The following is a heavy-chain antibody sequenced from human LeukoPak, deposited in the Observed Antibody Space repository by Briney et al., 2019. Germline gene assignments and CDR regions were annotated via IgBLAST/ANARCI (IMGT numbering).Heavy chain of an antibody. Sequence: GGSLRLSCAASGFPFNTQDMRWVRQAPGKGLEWVSSIHADGVGTFYADSVRGRFTISRDNSKNTLDLQMNSLRVEDTALYYCGKGRVSEWGQGTLVTVSS. V-gene: IGHV3-23*01. CDR3: GKGRVSE. D-gene: IGHD6-19*01. J-gene: IGHJ4*02. CDR1: GFPFNTQD. CDR2: IHADGVGT.